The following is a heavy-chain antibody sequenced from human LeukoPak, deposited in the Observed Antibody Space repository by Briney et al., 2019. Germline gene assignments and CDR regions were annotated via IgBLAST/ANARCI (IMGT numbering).Heavy chain of an antibody. Sequence: GGSLRLSCAASGFTFSSYAMSWVRQAPGKGLEWVSAISGSGGSTYYADSVKGRFTISRDNSKNTLYLQMNSLRAEDTAVYYCAKDNGQVLEWLLRTPNDDAFDIWGQGTMLAVSS. CDR1: GFTFSSYA. D-gene: IGHD3-3*01. V-gene: IGHV3-23*01. J-gene: IGHJ3*02. CDR3: AKDNGQVLEWLLRTPNDDAFDI. CDR2: ISGSGGST.